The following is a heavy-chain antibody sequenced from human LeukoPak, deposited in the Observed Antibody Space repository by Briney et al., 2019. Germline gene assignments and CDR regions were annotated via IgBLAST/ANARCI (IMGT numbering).Heavy chain of an antibody. CDR3: ARAGYSSGWPYYYYYMDV. CDR1: GFSFSNYA. Sequence: GGSLRLSCAASGFSFSNYALSWVRQAPGKGLEWVSTISGSGVTTFYADSVKGRFTISRDNSKSTLYLQMNNLRAEDTAVYYCARAGYSSGWPYYYYYMDVWGKGTTVTVSS. J-gene: IGHJ6*03. V-gene: IGHV3-23*01. D-gene: IGHD6-19*01. CDR2: ISGSGVTT.